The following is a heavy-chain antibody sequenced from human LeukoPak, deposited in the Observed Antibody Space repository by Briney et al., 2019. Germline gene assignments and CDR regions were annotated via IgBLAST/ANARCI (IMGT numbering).Heavy chain of an antibody. CDR2: IYYSGST. CDR3: ASHNWNYHLFDY. V-gene: IGHV4-59*11. J-gene: IGHJ4*02. D-gene: IGHD1-7*01. CDR1: GGSISSHY. Sequence: SETLSLTCTVPGGSISSHYWSWIRQPPGKGLEWIGYIYYSGSTNYNPSLKSRVTISVDTSKNQSSLKLSSVTAADTAVYYCASHNWNYHLFDYWGQGTLVTVSS.